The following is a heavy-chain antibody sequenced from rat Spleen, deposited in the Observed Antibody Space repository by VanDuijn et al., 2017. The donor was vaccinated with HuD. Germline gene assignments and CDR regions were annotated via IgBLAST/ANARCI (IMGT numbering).Heavy chain of an antibody. CDR1: GFTFSNYG. D-gene: IGHD1-11*01. CDR3: TTTTEGILYYFDY. Sequence: EVQLVESGGGLVQPGRSMKLSCAASGFTFSNYGMAWVRQAPKKGLEWVAYISYDGGSTYYRDPVKGRFTISRDNAKSTLYLQMDSLRSEDTATYYCTTTTEGILYYFDYWGQGVMVTVSS. V-gene: IGHV5-20*01. CDR2: ISYDGGST. J-gene: IGHJ2*01.